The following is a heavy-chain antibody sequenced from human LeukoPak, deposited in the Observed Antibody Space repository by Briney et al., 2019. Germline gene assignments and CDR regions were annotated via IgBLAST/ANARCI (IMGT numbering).Heavy chain of an antibody. CDR3: ARHEPPTPDRGFPYYFDY. Sequence: SETLSLTCAVSGYSISSGYYWGWIRQPPGKGLEWIGSIYYSGGTYYNPSLKSRVTISVDTSKNQFSLKLSSVTAADTAVYYCARHEPPTPDRGFPYYFDYWGQGTLVTVSS. V-gene: IGHV4-38-2*01. CDR2: IYYSGGT. CDR1: GYSISSGYY. J-gene: IGHJ4*02. D-gene: IGHD3-22*01.